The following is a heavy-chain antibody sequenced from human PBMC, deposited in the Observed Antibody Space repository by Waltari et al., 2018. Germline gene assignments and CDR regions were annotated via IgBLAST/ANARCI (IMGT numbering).Heavy chain of an antibody. Sequence: DVQLLESGGGLVQPGGSLRLSCAASGFTFRRSAMSWVRKAPGKGLEWVSAISGSGGSTYYADSVKGRFTISRDNSKNTLYLQMNSLRAEDTAVYYCAKDRDYDSSGYYGGFDYWGQGTLVTVSS. CDR1: GFTFRRSA. D-gene: IGHD3-22*01. CDR2: ISGSGGST. J-gene: IGHJ4*02. CDR3: AKDRDYDSSGYYGGFDY. V-gene: IGHV3-23*01.